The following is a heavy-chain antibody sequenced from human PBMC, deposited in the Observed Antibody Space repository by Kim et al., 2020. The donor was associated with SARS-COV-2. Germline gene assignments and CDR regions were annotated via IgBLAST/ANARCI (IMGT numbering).Heavy chain of an antibody. D-gene: IGHD1-26*01. CDR2: IWYDGSNK. CDR1: GFTFSSYG. V-gene: IGHV3-33*01. Sequence: GGSLRLSCAASGFTFSSYGMHWVRQAPGKGLEWVAVIWYDGSNKYYADSVKGRFTISRDNSKNTLYLQMNSLRAEDTAVYYCARVLRTWELPGRGDYWGQGTLVTVSS. J-gene: IGHJ4*02. CDR3: ARVLRTWELPGRGDY.